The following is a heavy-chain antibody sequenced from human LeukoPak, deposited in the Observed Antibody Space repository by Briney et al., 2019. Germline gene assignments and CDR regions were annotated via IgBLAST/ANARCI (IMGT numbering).Heavy chain of an antibody. Sequence: GGSLRLSCAASGFTFSDYFMTWIRQAPGKGLEWVSYVSSSGNTIYYGDSVKGRFTISRDNAKNSLYLQMNSLRVEDTAMYYCARDDYGFHIDYLGRGTLVTVSS. J-gene: IGHJ4*02. CDR2: VSSSGNTI. V-gene: IGHV3-11*04. D-gene: IGHD4-17*01. CDR1: GFTFSDYF. CDR3: ARDDYGFHIDY.